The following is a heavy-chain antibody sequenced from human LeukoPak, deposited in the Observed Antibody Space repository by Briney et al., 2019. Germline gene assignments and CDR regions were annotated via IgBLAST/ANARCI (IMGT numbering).Heavy chain of an antibody. V-gene: IGHV5-51*01. Sequence: GESLKISCKGSGYSFTTYWIGWVRQMPGKGLEWMGIIYPGDSDTRYSPSFQGQITISADKSISTAYLQWSSLKAPDTAMYYCARSADGYNYYFDYWGQGTLVTVSS. CDR1: GYSFTTYW. CDR3: ARSADGYNYYFDY. J-gene: IGHJ4*02. D-gene: IGHD5-24*01. CDR2: IYPGDSDT.